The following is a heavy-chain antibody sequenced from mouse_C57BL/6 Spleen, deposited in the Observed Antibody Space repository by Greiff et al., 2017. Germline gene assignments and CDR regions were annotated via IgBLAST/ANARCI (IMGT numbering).Heavy chain of an antibody. Sequence: VQGVESGPGLVAPSQSLSITCTVSGFSLTSYAISWVRQTPGQGLEWLGVIWPGGGTNYNSAHKSRMSISKDNSKSKVSLKMNSLQTYDTARYYCARKDYGSSYDYAMDYWGQGTSVTVSS. J-gene: IGHJ4*01. CDR1: GFSLTSYA. V-gene: IGHV2-9-1*01. D-gene: IGHD1-1*01. CDR2: IWPGGGT. CDR3: ARKDYGSSYDYAMDY.